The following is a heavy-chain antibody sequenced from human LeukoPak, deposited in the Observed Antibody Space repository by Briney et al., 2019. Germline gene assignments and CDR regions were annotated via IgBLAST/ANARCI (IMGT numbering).Heavy chain of an antibody. CDR1: GFTFSSYA. CDR3: AREVVYYYDSSGYPDY. J-gene: IGHJ4*02. CDR2: ISGSGGST. Sequence: GGSLRLSCAASGFTFSSYAMSWVRQAPGKGLEWVSAISGSGGSTYYADSVKGRFTISRDNAKNSLYLQMNSLRDEDTAVYYCAREVVYYYDSSGYPDYWGQGTLVTVSS. D-gene: IGHD3-22*01. V-gene: IGHV3-23*01.